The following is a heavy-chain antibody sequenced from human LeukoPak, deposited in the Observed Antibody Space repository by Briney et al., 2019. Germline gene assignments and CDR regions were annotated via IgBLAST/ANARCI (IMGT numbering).Heavy chain of an antibody. CDR1: GYTFPSHY. CDR2: INPSGDRT. CDR3: AREKVMAGKTFDF. D-gene: IGHD2-8*01. Sequence: ASVTVSCKTSGYTFPSHYMHWVRQAPGQGLEWMGAINPSGDRTNYAQNFQGRVTMTRDTSTSTLYMELSGLRSEDTAVYYCAREKVMAGKTFDFWGQGTLVTVSS. J-gene: IGHJ4*02. V-gene: IGHV1-46*01.